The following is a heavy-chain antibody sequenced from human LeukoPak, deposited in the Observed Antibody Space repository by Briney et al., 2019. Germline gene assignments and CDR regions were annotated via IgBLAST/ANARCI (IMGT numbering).Heavy chain of an antibody. CDR2: IYYSGST. D-gene: IGHD5-18*01. J-gene: IGHJ4*02. V-gene: IGHV4-61*01. Sequence: PSQTLSLTCTVSGGSISSGSYYWSWIRQPPGKGLEWIGYIYYSGSTNYNPSLKSRVTISVDTSKNQFSLKLSSVTAADTAVYYCAREYSYGSYFDYWGQGTLVSVSS. CDR1: GGSISSGSYY. CDR3: AREYSYGSYFDY.